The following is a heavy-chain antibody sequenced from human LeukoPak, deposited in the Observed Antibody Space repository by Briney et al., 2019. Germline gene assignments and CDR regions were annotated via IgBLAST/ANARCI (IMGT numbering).Heavy chain of an antibody. CDR1: GGTFNSYA. V-gene: IGHV1-69*05. Sequence: ASVKVSCKTSGGTFNSYAINWVRQAPGQGLEWMGGIIPRLGTTKYIQKVQGRMTITTDESTTTAYMELSSLRSEDMAVYYCAADGTDWGQGTLVTVSS. CDR3: AADGTD. J-gene: IGHJ4*02. CDR2: IIPRLGTT.